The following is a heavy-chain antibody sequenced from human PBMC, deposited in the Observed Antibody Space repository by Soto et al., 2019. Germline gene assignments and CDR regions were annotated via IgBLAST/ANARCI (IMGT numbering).Heavy chain of an antibody. CDR1: GGSFSGYY. Sequence: SETLSLTCAVYGGSFSGYYWSWIRQPPGKGLEWIGEINHSGSTNYNPSLKSRVTISVDTSKNQFSLKLSSVTAADTAVYYCARVVGRDMDVWGQGTTVTVSS. CDR3: ARVVGRDMDV. V-gene: IGHV4-34*01. CDR2: INHSGST. D-gene: IGHD1-26*01. J-gene: IGHJ6*02.